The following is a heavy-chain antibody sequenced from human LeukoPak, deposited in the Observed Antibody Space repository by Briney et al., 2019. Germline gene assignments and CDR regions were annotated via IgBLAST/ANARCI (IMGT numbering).Heavy chain of an antibody. J-gene: IGHJ4*02. V-gene: IGHV3-48*03. D-gene: IGHD4-17*01. CDR2: ISSSGSTI. Sequence: GGSLRLSCSASGFTFSSYEMNWVRQAPGKGLEWVSYISSSGSTIYYADSVKGRFTISRDNAKNSLYLQMNSLRADDTAVYYCAKEPTVTGYWGQGTLVTVSS. CDR1: GFTFSSYE. CDR3: AKEPTVTGY.